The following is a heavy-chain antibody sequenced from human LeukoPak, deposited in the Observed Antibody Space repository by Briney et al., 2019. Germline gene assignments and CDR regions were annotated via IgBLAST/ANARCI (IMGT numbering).Heavy chain of an antibody. Sequence: SVKVSCKASGGTFSSYAISWVRQAPGQGLEWMGGIILIFGTANYAQKFQGRVTITADKSTSTAYMEPSSLRSEDTAVYYCARDQGSSGWYSVDYWGQGTLVTVSS. J-gene: IGHJ4*02. D-gene: IGHD6-19*01. CDR2: IILIFGTA. V-gene: IGHV1-69*06. CDR3: ARDQGSSGWYSVDY. CDR1: GGTFSSYA.